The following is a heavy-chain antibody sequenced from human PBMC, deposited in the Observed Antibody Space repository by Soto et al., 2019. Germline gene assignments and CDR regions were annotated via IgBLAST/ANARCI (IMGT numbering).Heavy chain of an antibody. Sequence: GGSLRLSCAASGFTFSSYSLNWVRQAPWKGLEWVSYITSSGTTVYYADSVRGRFTISRDNAKNSLYLQMNSLRDDDTAVYYCARGSSNWAYYFDFWGQGTLVTVPS. J-gene: IGHJ4*02. CDR3: ARGSSNWAYYFDF. D-gene: IGHD6-13*01. CDR1: GFTFSSYS. V-gene: IGHV3-48*02. CDR2: ITSSGTTV.